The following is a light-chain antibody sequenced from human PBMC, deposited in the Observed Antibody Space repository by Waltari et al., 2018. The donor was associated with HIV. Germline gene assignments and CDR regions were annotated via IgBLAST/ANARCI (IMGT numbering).Light chain of an antibody. CDR1: SSNIGDGSG. J-gene: IGLJ1*01. V-gene: IGLV1-40*01. CDR2: GDN. Sequence: VLTQPPSVSGAPGQRVTVSCTGSSSNIGDGSGVHWDKQVPGKAPKLVLYGDNTRPSGVPDRFSASRSGTSVSLAITGLQTDDEADYYCQSYENSLGGLYVFGTGTKVTVL. CDR3: QSYENSLGGLYV.